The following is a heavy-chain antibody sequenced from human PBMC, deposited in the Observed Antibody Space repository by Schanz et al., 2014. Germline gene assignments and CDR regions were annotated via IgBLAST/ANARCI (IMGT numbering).Heavy chain of an antibody. V-gene: IGHV1-18*01. Sequence: QVQLVQSGGEVKTPGASVKVSCKASGYTLTGFGVSWVRQAPGQGREWMGWISAYSGNSKYAQKLQGRVTMTTDTPTNTAYMALRSLTSDDTAVYYGARFNSGSHSPPYYYYGMDVWGQGTTVTVSS. CDR2: ISAYSGNS. D-gene: IGHD1-26*01. CDR3: ARFNSGSHSPPYYYYGMDV. J-gene: IGHJ6*02. CDR1: GYTLTGFG.